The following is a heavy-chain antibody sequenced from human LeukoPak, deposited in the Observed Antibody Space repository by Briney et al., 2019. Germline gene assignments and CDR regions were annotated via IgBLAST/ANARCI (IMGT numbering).Heavy chain of an antibody. Sequence: SETLSLTCAASGGSISSYYWSWIRQPPGKGLEWVGYIYYSGSTNYKPSLKSRVTISVDTSKNQFCLMLSSVTAADTAVYYCARGTTDYDYVWGSYRLDYWGQGTLVTVSS. V-gene: IGHV4-59*01. CDR2: IYYSGST. CDR3: ARGTTDYDYVWGSYRLDY. J-gene: IGHJ4*02. CDR1: GGSISSYY. D-gene: IGHD3-16*02.